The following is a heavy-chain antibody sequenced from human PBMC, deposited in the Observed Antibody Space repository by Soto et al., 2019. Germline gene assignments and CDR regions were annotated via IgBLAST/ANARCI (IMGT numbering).Heavy chain of an antibody. V-gene: IGHV1-2*02. Sequence: QVQLVQSGAAVKKPGASVKVSCKAYGFSFTGYYIHWLRQAPGQGLEWMGWINAHSGGTEYAQKFQGRVTLTRDTSIATAYLTLTSLTSDDTALYYCAKDLTRQLAYWLDPWGQGTQVTVSS. J-gene: IGHJ5*02. CDR1: GFSFTGYY. CDR2: INAHSGGT. D-gene: IGHD6-6*01. CDR3: AKDLTRQLAYWLDP.